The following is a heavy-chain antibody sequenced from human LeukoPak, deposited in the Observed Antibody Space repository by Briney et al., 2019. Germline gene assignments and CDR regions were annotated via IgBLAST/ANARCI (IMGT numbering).Heavy chain of an antibody. CDR3: ARHAAAYFFDY. Sequence: SETLSLTCTVSGDSISSSSYYWGWVRQPPGKGLAWIGSIYYSGSTYYNPSLQSRVTISVDTSKNQFSLKLSSVTAADTAVYYCARHAAAYFFDYWGQGTLVTVSS. D-gene: IGHD6-13*01. J-gene: IGHJ4*02. V-gene: IGHV4-39*01. CDR1: GDSISSSSYY. CDR2: IYYSGST.